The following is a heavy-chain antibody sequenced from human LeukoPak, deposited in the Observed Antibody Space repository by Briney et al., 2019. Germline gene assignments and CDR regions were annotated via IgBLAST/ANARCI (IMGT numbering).Heavy chain of an antibody. CDR1: GFTFSSYA. D-gene: IGHD3-10*02. CDR3: AELGITMIGGV. CDR2: ISGSGGST. J-gene: IGHJ6*04. V-gene: IGHV3-23*01. Sequence: GGSLRLSCAASGFTFSSYAMSWVRQAPGKGLEWVSIISGSGGSTYYADSVKGRFTISRDNAKNSLYLQMNSLRAEDTAVYYCAELGITMIGGVWGKGTTVTISS.